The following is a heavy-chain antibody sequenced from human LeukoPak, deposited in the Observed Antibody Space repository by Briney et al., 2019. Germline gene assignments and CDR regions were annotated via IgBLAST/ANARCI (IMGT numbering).Heavy chain of an antibody. CDR1: GFTFSSYS. D-gene: IGHD5-12*01. CDR2: IKSKTDGGTT. Sequence: GGSLRLSCAASGFTFSSYSMNWVRQAPGKGLEWVGRIKSKTDGGTTDYAAPVKGRFTISRDDSKNTLYLQMNSLKTEDTAVYYCTTDGVIDSGYDSRDYWGQGTLVTVSS. V-gene: IGHV3-15*01. CDR3: TTDGVIDSGYDSRDY. J-gene: IGHJ4*02.